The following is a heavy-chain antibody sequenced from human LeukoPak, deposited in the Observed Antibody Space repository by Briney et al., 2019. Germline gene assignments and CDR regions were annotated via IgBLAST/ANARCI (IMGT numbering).Heavy chain of an antibody. V-gene: IGHV3-21*01. J-gene: IGHJ4*02. CDR3: ARDEGYCSGGSCFNFDY. Sequence: GGSLRLSCVASGFTFSSYGLQWVRQAPGKGLEWVATITSTGSYIYYADSVKGRFIISRDNANNSLYLQMTSLRVDDSAVYYCARDEGYCSGGSCFNFDYWGQGTLVTVSS. CDR2: ITSTGSYI. CDR1: GFTFSSYG. D-gene: IGHD2-15*01.